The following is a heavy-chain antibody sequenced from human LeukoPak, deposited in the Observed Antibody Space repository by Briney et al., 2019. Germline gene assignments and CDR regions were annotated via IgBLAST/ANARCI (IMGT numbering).Heavy chain of an antibody. J-gene: IGHJ4*02. Sequence: GGSLRLSCAASGFTFSSYGMHWVRQAPGKGLEWVAFIRYDGSNKYYADSVKGRFTISRDNSKNTLYLQMNSLRAEDTAVYYCAKDQLGIVVVPAAMMGLDYWGQGTLVTVSS. CDR1: GFTFSSYG. CDR3: AKDQLGIVVVPAAMMGLDY. D-gene: IGHD2-2*01. CDR2: IRYDGSNK. V-gene: IGHV3-30*02.